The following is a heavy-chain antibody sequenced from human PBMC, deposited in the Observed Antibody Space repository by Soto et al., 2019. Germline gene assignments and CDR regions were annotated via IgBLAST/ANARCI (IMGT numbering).Heavy chain of an antibody. CDR3: ARRYGYAFDI. CDR2: MFNGGSA. J-gene: IGHJ3*02. V-gene: IGHV4-59*08. Sequence: SETLSLTCTVSGGSLSNYYWSWIRQPPGKGLEWVGYMFNGGSAKYNPSLKSRVAISVDMSKNQFALKLSSVTAADTAIYYCARRYGYAFDIWGQGTMVTVSS. D-gene: IGHD5-18*01. CDR1: GGSLSNYY.